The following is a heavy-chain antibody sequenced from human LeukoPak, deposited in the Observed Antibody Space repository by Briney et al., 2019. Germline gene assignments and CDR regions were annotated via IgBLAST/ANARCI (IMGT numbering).Heavy chain of an antibody. J-gene: IGHJ6*03. D-gene: IGHD3-3*01. CDR3: ARMAVTIFGVVGGYYYYYMDV. Sequence: SVKVSCKASGGTFSSYAISWVRQAPGQGLEWMGGIIPIFGTANYAQKFQGRVTITADKSTSTAYMELSSLRSEDTAVYYCARMAVTIFGVVGGYYYYYMDVWGKGTTVTVSS. CDR1: GGTFSSYA. V-gene: IGHV1-69*06. CDR2: IIPIFGTA.